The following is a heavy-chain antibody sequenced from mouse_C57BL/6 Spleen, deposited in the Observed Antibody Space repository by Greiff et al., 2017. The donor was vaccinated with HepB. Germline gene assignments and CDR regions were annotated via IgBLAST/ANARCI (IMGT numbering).Heavy chain of an antibody. CDR1: GYTFTSYW. CDR2: IYPNSGGT. J-gene: IGHJ2*01. V-gene: IGHV1-72*01. CDR3: ARRGFDY. Sequence: QVQLQQSGAELVKPGASVTLSCKASGYTFTSYWMHWVKQRPGPGLEWIGRIYPNSGGTKYNEKFTSKATLTVDKPASTAYMQLSSLTSEDSAVYYCARRGFDYWGQGTTLTVSS.